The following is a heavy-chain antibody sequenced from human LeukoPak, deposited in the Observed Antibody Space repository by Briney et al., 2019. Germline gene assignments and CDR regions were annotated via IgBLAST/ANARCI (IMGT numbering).Heavy chain of an antibody. J-gene: IGHJ6*03. CDR1: GVSISSGSYY. CDR3: ARQLMIDYYYYYYYMDV. Sequence: SETLSLTCTVSGVSISSGSYYWSWIRQPAGKGLEWIGRIYTSGSTNYNPSLKSRVTISIDTSKNQFSLKLSSVTAADTAVYYCARQLMIDYYYYYYYMDVWGRGTTVTISS. D-gene: IGHD3-22*01. V-gene: IGHV4-61*02. CDR2: IYTSGST.